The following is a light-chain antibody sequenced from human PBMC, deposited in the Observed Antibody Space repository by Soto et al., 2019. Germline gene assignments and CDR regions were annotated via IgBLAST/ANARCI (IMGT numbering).Light chain of an antibody. V-gene: IGLV2-14*03. CDR3: SSYTSNSHYV. CDR1: SSDVGGYNH. Sequence: QSVRTQPASVSGSPGQSITISCTGTSSDVGGYNHVSWYHHHPGKAPKLLIYDDSHRPSGVSNRFSGSKSGNTASLTISGLQAEDEADYYCSSYTSNSHYVFGTGTKVTVL. J-gene: IGLJ1*01. CDR2: DDS.